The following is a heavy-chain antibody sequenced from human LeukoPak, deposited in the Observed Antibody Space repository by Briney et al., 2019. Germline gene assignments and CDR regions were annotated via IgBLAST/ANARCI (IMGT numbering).Heavy chain of an antibody. Sequence: ASVKVSCKASGYTFTTYGISWLRQALGQGLEGMGWMSAYNGNTNYAQKLQGRVTQTTDTSTSTAYMELRSLRSDDTAVYYCLLYGDKGYWGQGTLVTVSS. J-gene: IGHJ4*02. CDR2: MSAYNGNT. CDR1: GYTFTTYG. V-gene: IGHV1-18*01. D-gene: IGHD4-23*01. CDR3: LLYGDKGY.